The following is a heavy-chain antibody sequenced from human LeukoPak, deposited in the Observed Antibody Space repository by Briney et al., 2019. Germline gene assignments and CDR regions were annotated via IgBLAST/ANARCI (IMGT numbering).Heavy chain of an antibody. V-gene: IGHV3-66*04. J-gene: IGHJ5*02. CDR1: GLTVSSNY. D-gene: IGHD4-23*01. CDR3: ARLVTGTTVINSGWFDP. CDR2: IYSGGNT. Sequence: GGSLRLSCSASGLTVSSNYMTWVRQAPGKGLEWASVIYSGGNTYYADSVKGRFSISRDNSKNTVYLQMNSLRVEDTAVYYCARLVTGTTVINSGWFDPWGQGTLVTVSS.